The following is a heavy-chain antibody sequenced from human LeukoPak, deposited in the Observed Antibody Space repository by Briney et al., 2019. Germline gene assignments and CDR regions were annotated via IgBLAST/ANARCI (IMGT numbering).Heavy chain of an antibody. CDR2: ISGSGGST. J-gene: IGHJ4*02. CDR1: GFTFSSYA. V-gene: IGHV3-23*01. D-gene: IGHD2-15*01. CDR3: AKESGYCSGGSCYDFDY. Sequence: GGSLRLSCAASGFTFSSYAMSWVRQAPGKGLEWVSAISGSGGSTYYADSVKGRFTISRDNSKNTLYLQMNGLRAEDTAVYYCAKESGYCSGGSCYDFDYWGQGTLVTVSS.